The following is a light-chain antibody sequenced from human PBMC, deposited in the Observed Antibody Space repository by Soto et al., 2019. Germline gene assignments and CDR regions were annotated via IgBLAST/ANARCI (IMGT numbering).Light chain of an antibody. CDR2: GAS. CDR1: QSVSSSY. CDR3: QKYGSSPFT. J-gene: IGKJ3*01. V-gene: IGKV3-20*01. Sequence: EIVLTPSPGTLSFSPGERATLSCMASQSVSSSYLAWYQQKPGQAPRLLIYGASSRATGIPDRFSGSGSGTDFTLTISRLEPEDFAVYYCQKYGSSPFTCGPGTKGAIK.